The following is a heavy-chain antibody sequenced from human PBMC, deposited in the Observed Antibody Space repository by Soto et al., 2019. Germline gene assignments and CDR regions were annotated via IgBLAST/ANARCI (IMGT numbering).Heavy chain of an antibody. J-gene: IGHJ6*02. D-gene: IGHD6-25*01. CDR1: GFTFSSYS. V-gene: IGHV3-21*01. CDR3: ARDVAAGNMDV. CDR2: LSSSSSYI. Sequence: EVQLVESGGGLVKPGGSLRLSCAASGFTFSSYSMNWVRQAPGKGLEWGSSLSSSSSYIYYADSVKGRFTISRDNAKNSMYLQMTSLRAEDTAVYYCARDVAAGNMDVWGQGTTVTVSS.